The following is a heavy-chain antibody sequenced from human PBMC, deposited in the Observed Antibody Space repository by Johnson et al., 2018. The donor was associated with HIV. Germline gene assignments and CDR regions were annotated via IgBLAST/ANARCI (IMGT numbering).Heavy chain of an antibody. CDR1: GFTFSSYA. V-gene: IGHV3-48*04. CDR2: ISGSGSTI. CDR3: ARGPTYYADPFAFDI. J-gene: IGHJ3*02. D-gene: IGHD4-17*01. Sequence: EVQVVESGGGVVQPGRSLRLSCAASGFTFSSYAMSWVRQAPGKGLEWVSAISGSGSTIYYADSMKGRFTISRDNAKKSLYLQMNSLRAEDTAVYYCARGPTYYADPFAFDIWGQGTMVTVSS.